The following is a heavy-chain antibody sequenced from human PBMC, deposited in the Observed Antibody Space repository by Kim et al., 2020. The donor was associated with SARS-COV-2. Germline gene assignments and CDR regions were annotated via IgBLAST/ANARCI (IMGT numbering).Heavy chain of an antibody. D-gene: IGHD5-12*01. CDR3: AKGQWI. CDR1: GFTFSSYD. CDR2: IRSSGANT. Sequence: GGSLRLSCVASGFTFSSYDMIWVRQAPGKGLEWVSGIRSSGANTYYADSVKGRFTTYKDNAKDTLYLQIKSVTAEDTAVYYSAKGQWIGGPGTLVTVSS. J-gene: IGHJ4*02. V-gene: IGHV3-23*01.